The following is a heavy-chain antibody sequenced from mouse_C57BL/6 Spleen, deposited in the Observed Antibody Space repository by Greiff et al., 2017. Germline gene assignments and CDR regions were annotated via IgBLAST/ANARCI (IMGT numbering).Heavy chain of an antibody. J-gene: IGHJ4*01. CDR2: ISSGGSYT. CDR1: GFTFSSYG. V-gene: IGHV5-6*01. CDR3: ARQRDYGSTLYARDY. Sequence: EVTLMESGGDLVKPGGSLKLSCAASGFTFSSYGMSWVRQTPDKRLEWVATISSGGSYTYYPDSVKGRFTISRDNAKNTLYLQMSSLKSEDTAMYYWARQRDYGSTLYARDYWGQGTSVTVSS. D-gene: IGHD1-1*01.